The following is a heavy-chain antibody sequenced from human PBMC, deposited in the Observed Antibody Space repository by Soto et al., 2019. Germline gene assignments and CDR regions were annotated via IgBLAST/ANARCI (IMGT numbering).Heavy chain of an antibody. J-gene: IGHJ6*02. V-gene: IGHV3-30*18. CDR3: AKDAAEAEYYYYGMDV. D-gene: IGHD6-25*01. CDR1: GFTFSSYG. Sequence: GGSLRLSCAASGFTFSSYGMHWVRQAPGKGLEWVAVISYDGSNKYYADSVKGRFTISRDNSKKTLYLQMNSLRAEDTAVYYCAKDAAEAEYYYYGMDVWGQGTTVTVSS. CDR2: ISYDGSNK.